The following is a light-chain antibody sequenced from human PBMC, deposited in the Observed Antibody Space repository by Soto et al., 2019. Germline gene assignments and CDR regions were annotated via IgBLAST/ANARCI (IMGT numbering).Light chain of an antibody. J-gene: IGKJ2*01. V-gene: IGKV3-20*01. CDR2: AAS. CDR1: QSISNNC. CDR3: QHYGSSPPYT. Sequence: IVMTQSPATLSVSPGERATLSCRASQSISNNCLAWYQQKPGQAPRLLVYAASTRASDIEGRFSGSGSGTDFTLTISRLEPEDFAVYYCQHYGSSPPYTFGQGTKLEIK.